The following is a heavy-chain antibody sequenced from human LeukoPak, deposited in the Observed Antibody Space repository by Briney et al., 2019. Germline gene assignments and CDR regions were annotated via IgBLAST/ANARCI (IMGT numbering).Heavy chain of an antibody. CDR1: GGSISSSGYY. Sequence: SETLSLTCTVSGGSISSSGYYWDWIRQPPGKGLEWIGNIYYGGSTYYNPSLKSRVTIPVDTSKNQFSLKLSSVTAADTAVYYCARLYYGSGSYRDYWGQGTLVTVSS. V-gene: IGHV4-39*07. J-gene: IGHJ4*02. D-gene: IGHD3-10*01. CDR2: IYYGGST. CDR3: ARLYYGSGSYRDY.